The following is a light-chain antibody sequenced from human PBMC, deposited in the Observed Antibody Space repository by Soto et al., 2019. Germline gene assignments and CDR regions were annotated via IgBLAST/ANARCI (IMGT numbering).Light chain of an antibody. CDR2: AAS. Sequence: DIQITQSPASVSASVGDRVTITCRSTQGISSWLAWYQQKPGKAPKLLISAASSLQGGVPSRFSGSGSGTDFTLTINHLQPEDFATYYCQQANSFPRNFGPGTKVDIK. V-gene: IGKV1-12*01. CDR1: QGISSW. CDR3: QQANSFPRN. J-gene: IGKJ3*01.